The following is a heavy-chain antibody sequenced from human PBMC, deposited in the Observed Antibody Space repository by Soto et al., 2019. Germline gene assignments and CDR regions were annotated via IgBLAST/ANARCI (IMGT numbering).Heavy chain of an antibody. CDR3: TRDESRFNPYAFDI. J-gene: IGHJ3*02. V-gene: IGHV3-49*03. Sequence: GGSLRLSCTASGFTFGDYAMSWFRQAPGKGLEWVGFIRSKAYGGTTEYAASVKGRFTISRDDSKSIAYLQMNSLKTEDTAVYYCTRDESRFNPYAFDIWGQGTMVTVSS. CDR1: GFTFGDYA. CDR2: IRSKAYGGTT. D-gene: IGHD3-3*01.